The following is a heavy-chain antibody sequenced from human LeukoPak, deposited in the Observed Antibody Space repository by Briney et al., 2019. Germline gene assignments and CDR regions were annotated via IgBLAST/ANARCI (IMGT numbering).Heavy chain of an antibody. V-gene: IGHV3-21*01. CDR3: ASDSLLWSPVDAFDI. CDR1: GSTFSRHN. D-gene: IGHD3-10*01. Sequence: PGGSLRLSCAASGSTFSRHNMKWVRQAPGKGLEWVSSISSSTSYIYYADSVKGRFTISRDNAKNSLFLHMNSLRAEDTAVYYCASDSLLWSPVDAFDIWGQGTVVTVSS. CDR2: ISSSTSYI. J-gene: IGHJ3*02.